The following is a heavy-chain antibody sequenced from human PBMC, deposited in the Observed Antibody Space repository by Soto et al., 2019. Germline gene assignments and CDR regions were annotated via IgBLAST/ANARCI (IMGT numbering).Heavy chain of an antibody. CDR2: INHSGST. CDR1: GGSFSGYY. J-gene: IGHJ2*01. CDR3: AREEGGSRTYWYFDL. D-gene: IGHD2-15*01. V-gene: IGHV4-34*01. Sequence: QVQLQQWGAGLLKPSETLSLTCAVYGGSFSGYYWSWIRQPPGKGLEWIGEINHSGSTNYNPSLKSRVTISVDTSKNQFSLKLSSVTAADTAVYYCAREEGGSRTYWYFDLWGRGTLVTVSS.